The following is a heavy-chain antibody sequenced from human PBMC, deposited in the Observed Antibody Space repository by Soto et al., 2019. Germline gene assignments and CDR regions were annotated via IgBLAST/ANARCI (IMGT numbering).Heavy chain of an antibody. CDR3: AREATMVRGVIIP. V-gene: IGHV4-31*03. Sequence: SETLSLTCTVSGGSISSGGYYWSWIRQHPGKGLEWIGYIYYSGSTYYNPSLKSRVTISVDTSKNQFSLKLSSVTAADTAVYYCAREATMVRGVIIPWGQGTLVTVSS. CDR1: GGSISSGGYY. J-gene: IGHJ5*02. CDR2: IYYSGST. D-gene: IGHD3-10*01.